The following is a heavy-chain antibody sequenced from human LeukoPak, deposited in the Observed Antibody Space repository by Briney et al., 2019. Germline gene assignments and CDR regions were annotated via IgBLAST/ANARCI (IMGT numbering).Heavy chain of an antibody. Sequence: SETLSLTCAVSGGSISSSSYYWGWIGPPPGKGLEWFGSIYYSGRTYYNPSLKSRVTISVDTSKNQFSLMLSSVTAADTAVYYCARHLGAGYYYDSSGYFSWFDPWGQGTLVTVSS. J-gene: IGHJ5*02. D-gene: IGHD3-22*01. CDR2: IYYSGRT. CDR3: ARHLGAGYYYDSSGYFSWFDP. V-gene: IGHV4-39*01. CDR1: GGSISSSSYY.